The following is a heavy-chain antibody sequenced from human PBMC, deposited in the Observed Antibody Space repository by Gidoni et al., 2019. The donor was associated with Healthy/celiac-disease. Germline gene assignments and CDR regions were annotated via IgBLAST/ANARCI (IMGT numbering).Heavy chain of an antibody. Sequence: QVQLVESVGGVVQPGRSLRLSCAASGFTFSSYGMHWVRQAPGKGLEWVAVISYDGSNKYYADSVKGRFTISRDNSKNTLYLQMNSLRAEDTAVYYCAKPGSYYYDSSGYSEYYFDYWGQGTLVTVSS. J-gene: IGHJ4*02. D-gene: IGHD3-22*01. CDR3: AKPGSYYYDSSGYSEYYFDY. V-gene: IGHV3-30*18. CDR2: ISYDGSNK. CDR1: GFTFSSYG.